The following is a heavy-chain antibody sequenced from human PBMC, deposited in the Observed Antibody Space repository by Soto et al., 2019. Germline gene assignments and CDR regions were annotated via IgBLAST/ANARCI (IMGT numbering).Heavy chain of an antibody. Sequence: GGSLRLSCAASGFTFSSYGMHWVRQAPGKGLEWVAVIWYDGSSKYYADSVKGRFTISRDNSKNTLYLQMNSLRAEDTAVYYCARDSSSSDYFDYWGQGTLVSVSS. V-gene: IGHV3-33*01. D-gene: IGHD6-6*01. CDR1: GFTFSSYG. CDR2: IWYDGSSK. J-gene: IGHJ4*02. CDR3: ARDSSSSDYFDY.